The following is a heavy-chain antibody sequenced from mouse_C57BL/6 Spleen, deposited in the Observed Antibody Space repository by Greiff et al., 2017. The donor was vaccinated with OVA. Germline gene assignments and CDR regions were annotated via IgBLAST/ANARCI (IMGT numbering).Heavy chain of an antibody. CDR1: GYTFTDYY. CDR2: INPNNGGT. Sequence: VQLQQSGPELVKPGASVKISCKASGYTFTDYYMNWVKQSHGKSLEWIGDINPNNGGTSYNQKFKGKATLTVDKSSSTAYMELRSLTSEDSAVYYCARRSYYSNYLYYAMDYWGQGTSVTVSS. CDR3: ARRSYYSNYLYYAMDY. D-gene: IGHD2-5*01. V-gene: IGHV1-26*01. J-gene: IGHJ4*01.